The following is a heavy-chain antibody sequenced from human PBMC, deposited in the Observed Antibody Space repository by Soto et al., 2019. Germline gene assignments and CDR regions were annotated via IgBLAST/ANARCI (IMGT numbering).Heavy chain of an antibody. Sequence: EVQLLESGGGLVQPGGSLRISCAASGFTFSSYAMSWVRQPPGKGLGCLSTISGSGGSAYYADSVKGRFTITRDNSKNTLHLQMNSLRAEDTAVYYCAKASDYDDILTGLHWGQGTLVTVSA. V-gene: IGHV3-23*01. J-gene: IGHJ4*02. CDR3: AKASDYDDILTGLH. D-gene: IGHD3-9*01. CDR1: GFTFSSYA. CDR2: ISGSGGSA.